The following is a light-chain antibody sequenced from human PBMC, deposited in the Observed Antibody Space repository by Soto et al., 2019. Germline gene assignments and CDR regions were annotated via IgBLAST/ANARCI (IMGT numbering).Light chain of an antibody. CDR2: GAS. Sequence: ETVLTQSPGTLSLSPGERATLSCRASQSISSSFLAWYQQKPGQAPRLLIYGASSRATGIPDRFSGSGSGTDFPLTISRLDPEDAAVYYCQQYVRSPPSWTFGQGTKVEIK. CDR1: QSISSSF. J-gene: IGKJ1*01. V-gene: IGKV3-20*01. CDR3: QQYVRSPPSWT.